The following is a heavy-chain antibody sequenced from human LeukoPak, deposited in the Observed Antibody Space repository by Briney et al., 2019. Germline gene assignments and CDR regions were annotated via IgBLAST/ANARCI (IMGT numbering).Heavy chain of an antibody. D-gene: IGHD2-15*01. V-gene: IGHV3-33*01. CDR2: IWYDGSNK. Sequence: PGRSLRLSCAASGFTFSSYGMHWVRQAPGKGLEWVAVIWYDGSNKYYADSVKGRFTISRDNSKNTLYLQMNGLRAGDTAVYYCARDGGCSGGSCYDYWGQGTLVTVSS. CDR3: ARDGGCSGGSCYDY. J-gene: IGHJ4*02. CDR1: GFTFSSYG.